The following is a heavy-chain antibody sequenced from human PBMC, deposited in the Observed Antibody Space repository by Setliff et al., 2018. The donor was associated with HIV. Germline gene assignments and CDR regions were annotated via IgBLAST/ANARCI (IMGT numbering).Heavy chain of an antibody. CDR2: IRNDASNT. V-gene: IGHV3-30*02. Sequence: PGGSLRLSREASGFTFSDYGMHWVRQAPGKGLEWVTFIRNDASNTYYADSVKGRFTISRDSSKNTLYLQMDSLRTEDTAVYYCAKTQGWHLINYWGPGTLVTVSS. CDR1: GFTFSDYG. D-gene: IGHD6-19*01. J-gene: IGHJ4*02. CDR3: AKTQGWHLINY.